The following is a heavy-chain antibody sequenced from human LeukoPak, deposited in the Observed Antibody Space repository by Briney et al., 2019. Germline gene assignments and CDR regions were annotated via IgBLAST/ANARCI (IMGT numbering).Heavy chain of an antibody. CDR1: GFTFSSYA. D-gene: IGHD3-10*01. V-gene: IGHV3-23*01. Sequence: GSLRLSCAASGFTFSSYAMSWVRQAPGKGLEWISSVTDSGGSTYYADSVKGRFTISRDNSKNTLYLQMNSLRAEDTAVYYCAKDQDYYGSGSYYNGAEELSPYYYYGMDVWGQGTTVTVSS. J-gene: IGHJ6*02. CDR2: VTDSGGST. CDR3: AKDQDYYGSGSYYNGAEELSPYYYYGMDV.